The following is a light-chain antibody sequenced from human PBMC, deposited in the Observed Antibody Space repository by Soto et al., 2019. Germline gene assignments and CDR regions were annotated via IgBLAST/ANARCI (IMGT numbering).Light chain of an antibody. J-gene: IGKJ1*01. CDR3: QQYSTFPRT. Sequence: DIKITQSPSTLSAYVGDRVVITCRASQSISKWLAWYQQKPGRAPNFLIYDASTLESGVPSRFSGSGSGTEFTLTITNLQPDDFATFYCQQYSTFPRTFGQGTKVDIK. V-gene: IGKV1-5*01. CDR1: QSISKW. CDR2: DAS.